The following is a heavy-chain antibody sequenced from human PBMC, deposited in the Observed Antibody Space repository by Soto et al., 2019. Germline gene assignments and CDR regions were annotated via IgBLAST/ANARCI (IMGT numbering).Heavy chain of an antibody. V-gene: IGHV4-39*01. CDR1: SGSICSTIYS. D-gene: IGHD2-15*01. CDR2: IFYSGST. Sequence: TSETLSLTCTVSSGSICSTIYSWDWIRQPPGKGLEWIGSIFYSGSTYYNPSLKSRVTISVDTSKNQFSLTLTSVTAADTAVYYCARQCRGVTCHWFVPWGQGTLVTVSS. CDR3: ARQCRGVTCHWFVP. J-gene: IGHJ5*02.